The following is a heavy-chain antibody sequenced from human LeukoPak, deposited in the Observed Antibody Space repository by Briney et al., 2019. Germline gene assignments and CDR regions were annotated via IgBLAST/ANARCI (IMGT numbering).Heavy chain of an antibody. J-gene: IGHJ5*02. Sequence: PGGSLRLSCAASGFTFSTYAMSWVRQAPGKGLEWVSGISGSGDSTYYADSAKGRFTVSRDNFKNTLYLQMNSLRADDTAVYYCVKAGYASGMPNWIDAWGQGTLVTVSS. CDR3: VKAGYASGMPNWIDA. D-gene: IGHD3-10*01. V-gene: IGHV3-23*01. CDR2: ISGSGDST. CDR1: GFTFSTYA.